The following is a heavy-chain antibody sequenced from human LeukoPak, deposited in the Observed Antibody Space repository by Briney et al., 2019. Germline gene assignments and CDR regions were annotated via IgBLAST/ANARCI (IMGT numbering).Heavy chain of an antibody. Sequence: QSGGSLRLSCAASGFTFSSYAMHWVRQAPGKGLEWVAVISYDGSNKYYADSVKGRFTISRDNSKNTLYLQMNSLRAEDTAVYYCARDRDYGDYFDYWGQGTLVTVSS. V-gene: IGHV3-30*04. CDR3: ARDRDYGDYFDY. CDR1: GFTFSSYA. J-gene: IGHJ4*02. D-gene: IGHD4-17*01. CDR2: ISYDGSNK.